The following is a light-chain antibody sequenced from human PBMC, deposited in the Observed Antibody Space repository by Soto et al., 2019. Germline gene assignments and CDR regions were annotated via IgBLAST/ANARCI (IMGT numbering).Light chain of an antibody. V-gene: IGKV3-20*01. J-gene: IGKJ2*01. CDR1: QSVRSSD. CDR3: QQYGTSPPYT. CDR2: GAS. Sequence: EIVLTQSPGTLSLSPGERATLSCRASQSVRSSDLAWYQQKPGQAPRLLIYGASIRATGIPDKFSGGGSGTDFSLTISRLEPEDFAVYYCQQYGTSPPYTFGQGTKLEMK.